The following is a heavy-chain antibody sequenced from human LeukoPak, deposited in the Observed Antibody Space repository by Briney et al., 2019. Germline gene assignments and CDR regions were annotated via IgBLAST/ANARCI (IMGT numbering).Heavy chain of an antibody. V-gene: IGHV3-33*01. CDR3: ATGGNFYYSH. CDR1: GFPFSGYG. J-gene: IGHJ1*01. D-gene: IGHD4-11*01. Sequence: GGSLRLSCAASGFPFSGYGMHWVRQTPGKGLEWVAVAYGDGSSQYYADSVKGRFSISKDISKNTLSLQMNSLRAEDTAVYSCATGGNFYYSHWGQGTLVTVSS. CDR2: AYGDGSSQ.